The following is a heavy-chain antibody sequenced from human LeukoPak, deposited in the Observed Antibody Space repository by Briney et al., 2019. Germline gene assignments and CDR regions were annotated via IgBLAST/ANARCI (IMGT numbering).Heavy chain of an antibody. D-gene: IGHD3-10*01. CDR1: GGSFSGYY. CDR3: ARTSLVRGFGY. V-gene: IGHV4-34*01. Sequence: SETLSLTCAVYGGSFSGYYWSWIRQPPGKGLEWIGEINHSGSTNYNPSLKSRVTISVDTSKNQFSLKLSSVTAEDTAVYYCARTSLVRGFGYWGQGTLVTVSS. J-gene: IGHJ4*02. CDR2: INHSGST.